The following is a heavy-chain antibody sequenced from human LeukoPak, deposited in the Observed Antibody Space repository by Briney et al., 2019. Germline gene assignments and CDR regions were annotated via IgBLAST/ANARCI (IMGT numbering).Heavy chain of an antibody. CDR3: AREHYGSGSSTINWFDP. J-gene: IGHJ5*02. CDR2: IYYSGTT. CDR1: GGSISSGGYY. V-gene: IGHV4-31*03. D-gene: IGHD3-10*01. Sequence: TSQTLSLTCTVSGGSISSGGYYWSWIRQHPGKGLEWIGYIYYSGTTSYNPSLKSRVTISVDTSKNQFSLKLSSVTAADTAVYYCAREHYGSGSSTINWFDPWGQGTLVTVSS.